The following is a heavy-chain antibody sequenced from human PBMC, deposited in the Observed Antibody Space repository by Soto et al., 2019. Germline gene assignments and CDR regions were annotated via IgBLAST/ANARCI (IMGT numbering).Heavy chain of an antibody. CDR2: IIPICGTA. Sequence: ASVKVSCKASGGTFSSYAISWVRQAPGQGLEWMGGIIPICGTANYAQKFQGRVTITADESTSTAYMELSSLRSEDTAVYYCARERLGIQDYWGQGTLVTVSS. CDR1: GGTFSSYA. J-gene: IGHJ4*02. V-gene: IGHV1-69*13. D-gene: IGHD5-18*01. CDR3: ARERLGIQDY.